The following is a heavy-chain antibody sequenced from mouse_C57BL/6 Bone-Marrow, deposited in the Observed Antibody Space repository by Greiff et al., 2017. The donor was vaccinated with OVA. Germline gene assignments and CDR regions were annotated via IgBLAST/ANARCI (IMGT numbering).Heavy chain of an antibody. CDR3: ANYDDV. CDR2: ILPGSGST. CDR1: GYTFTGYW. D-gene: IGHD2-4*01. Sequence: VQLQQSGAELMKPGASVKLSCKATGYTFTGYWIEWVKQRPGHGLEWIGEILPGSGSTNYTEKFKGKATFTADTSSNTAYMQLSSLTTEDSAIYYCANYDDVWGTGTTVTVSS. J-gene: IGHJ1*03. V-gene: IGHV1-9*01.